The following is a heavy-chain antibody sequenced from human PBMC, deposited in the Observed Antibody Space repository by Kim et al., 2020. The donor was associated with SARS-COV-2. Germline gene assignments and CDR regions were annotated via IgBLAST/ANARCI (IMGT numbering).Heavy chain of an antibody. CDR3: ARNILRTTTLDY. CDR1: GYIFTNYA. Sequence: ASVKVSCKTSGYIFTNYAIHWVRQAPGQGLDWMGYINIGNGDTRYSQNFQGRVSLTTDTSASTAYMELISLRSDDSAVYYCARNILRTTTLDYWGQGTLVTVSS. J-gene: IGHJ4*02. D-gene: IGHD5-12*01. CDR2: INIGNGDT. V-gene: IGHV1-3*04.